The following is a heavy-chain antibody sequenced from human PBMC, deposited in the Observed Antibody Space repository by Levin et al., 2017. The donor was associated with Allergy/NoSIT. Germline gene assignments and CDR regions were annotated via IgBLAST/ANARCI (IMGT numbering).Heavy chain of an antibody. Sequence: SCAASGVSFNNAWMNWVRQTPGKGLEWVGRIKSKIDGGTIEYAAPVKDRFITSRDDSKNTLFLEMNNLKAEDTAVYYCTTEHDYGDYTNCFDSWGQGTLVNVSS. J-gene: IGHJ5*01. CDR2: IKSKIDGGTI. CDR3: TTEHDYGDYTNCFDS. D-gene: IGHD4-17*01. V-gene: IGHV3-15*07. CDR1: GVSFNNAW.